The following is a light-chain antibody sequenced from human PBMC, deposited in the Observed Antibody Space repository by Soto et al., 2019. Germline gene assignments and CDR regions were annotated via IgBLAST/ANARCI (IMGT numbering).Light chain of an antibody. V-gene: IGKV1-5*03. CDR1: QTISSW. CDR3: QHYNSYSEA. Sequence: DIQMTQSPSPLSGSVRDRVTITCRASQTISSWLAWYQQKPGKAPKLLIYKASTLKSGVPSRFSGSGSGTEFTLTISSLQPDDFATYYCQHYNSYSEAFGQGTKVDIK. J-gene: IGKJ1*01. CDR2: KAS.